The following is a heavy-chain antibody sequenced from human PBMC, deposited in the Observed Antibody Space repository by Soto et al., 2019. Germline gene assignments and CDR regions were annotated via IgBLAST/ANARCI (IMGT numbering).Heavy chain of an antibody. J-gene: IGHJ4*02. Sequence: GGSLRLSCAASGFTFSNYVMHWVRQAPGKGLEWVAVISHDGSNKYYADSVKGRFSISRDKSKNTLYLQMNSLRPEDTAVYYCARDIGGGYDVFFDYWGQGTQVTVSS. D-gene: IGHD5-12*01. V-gene: IGHV3-30-3*01. CDR2: ISHDGSNK. CDR1: GFTFSNYV. CDR3: ARDIGGGYDVFFDY.